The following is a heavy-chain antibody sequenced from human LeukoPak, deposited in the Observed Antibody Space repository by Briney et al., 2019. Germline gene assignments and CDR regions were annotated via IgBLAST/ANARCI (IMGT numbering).Heavy chain of an antibody. CDR3: ARDRYDSSGYLVV. CDR2: IPYDGSNK. Sequence: PGGSLRLSCAASGFTFSSYAMHWVRQAPGKGLEWVAVIPYDGSNKYYADSVKGRFTISRDNSKNTLYLQMNSLRAEDTAVYYCARDRYDSSGYLVVWGQGTLVTVSS. V-gene: IGHV3-30*04. D-gene: IGHD3-22*01. CDR1: GFTFSSYA. J-gene: IGHJ4*02.